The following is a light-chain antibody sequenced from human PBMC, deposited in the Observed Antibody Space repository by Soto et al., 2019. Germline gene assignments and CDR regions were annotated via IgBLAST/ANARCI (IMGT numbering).Light chain of an antibody. J-gene: IGKJ4*01. Sequence: EIVLTQSPATVSVSPGERAALSCRASQSVSSNLAWYQQKPGQPPRLLIFGASTRATGIPARFSGSGSEAEFTLTISSLQSEDFAVYYCQQYSVWPLTFGGGTKVDSK. CDR3: QQYSVWPLT. CDR1: QSVSSN. CDR2: GAS. V-gene: IGKV3D-15*01.